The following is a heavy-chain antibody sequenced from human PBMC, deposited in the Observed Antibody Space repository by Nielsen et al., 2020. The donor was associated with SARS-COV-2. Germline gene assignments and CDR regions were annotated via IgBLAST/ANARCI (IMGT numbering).Heavy chain of an antibody. CDR3: GRHDYGGNSPIDS. CDR2: IIIVFDTA. Sequence: SVKVSCKASGGTFSRDAISWVRQAPGQGLEWVGGIIIVFDTANSAPKFQGRVTITADESTSTAYMELTNLRSDDTAVYYCGRHDYGGNSPIDSWGHGTLVAVSS. V-gene: IGHV1-69*13. J-gene: IGHJ5*01. D-gene: IGHD4-23*01. CDR1: GGTFSRDA.